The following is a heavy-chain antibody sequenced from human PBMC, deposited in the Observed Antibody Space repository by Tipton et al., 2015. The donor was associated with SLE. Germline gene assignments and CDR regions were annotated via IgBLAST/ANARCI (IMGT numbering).Heavy chain of an antibody. D-gene: IGHD5-18*01. J-gene: IGHJ4*02. CDR1: GFTFSNYG. Sequence: SLRLSCAASGFTFSNYGMHWVRQAPGKGLEWVAFIRDDGSNKYNTDSVKGRFTISRDNSKNTLYLQMNSLRAEDTAVYYCAKGEDTARPLDYWGQGTLVTVSS. V-gene: IGHV3-30*02. CDR3: AKGEDTARPLDY. CDR2: IRDDGSNK.